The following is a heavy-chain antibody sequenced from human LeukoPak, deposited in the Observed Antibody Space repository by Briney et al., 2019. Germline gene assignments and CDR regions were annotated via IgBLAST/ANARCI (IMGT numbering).Heavy chain of an antibody. CDR3: ATTSRSIRWDS. CDR1: GFSFSSYW. D-gene: IGHD2-15*01. CDR2: IRPDGSEE. J-gene: IGHJ4*02. Sequence: GGSLRLSCAASGFSFSSYWMCWVRQATGQELEWVANIRPDGSEEQYVDSLKGRFTISRDNAKNSVYLQMNSLRAEDTAVYYCATTSRSIRWDSWGQGTLVTVSS. V-gene: IGHV3-7*02.